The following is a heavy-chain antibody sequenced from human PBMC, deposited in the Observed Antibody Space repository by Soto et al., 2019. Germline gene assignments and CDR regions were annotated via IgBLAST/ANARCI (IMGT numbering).Heavy chain of an antibody. Sequence: GGSLRLSCAASGFTFSSYWMHWVRQAPGKGLVWVSRINSDGSSTSYADSVKGRFTISRDNAKNTLYLQMNSLRAEDTAVYYCARASTASRYNWFDPWGQGTLVTVSS. J-gene: IGHJ5*02. CDR2: INSDGSST. CDR1: GFTFSSYW. V-gene: IGHV3-74*01. D-gene: IGHD3-16*02. CDR3: ARASTASRYNWFDP.